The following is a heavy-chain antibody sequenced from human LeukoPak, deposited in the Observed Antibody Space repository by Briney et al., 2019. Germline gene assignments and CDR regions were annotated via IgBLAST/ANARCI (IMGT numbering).Heavy chain of an antibody. D-gene: IGHD6-13*01. CDR1: GYTFTGYY. Sequence: ASVKVSCKASGYTFTGYYMHWVRQAPGQGLEWMGWINPNSGGTNYAQKSQGWVTMTRDTSISTAYMELSRLRSDDTAVYYCARDAGYSSSWPDYWGQGTLVTVSS. J-gene: IGHJ4*02. V-gene: IGHV1-2*04. CDR3: ARDAGYSSSWPDY. CDR2: INPNSGGT.